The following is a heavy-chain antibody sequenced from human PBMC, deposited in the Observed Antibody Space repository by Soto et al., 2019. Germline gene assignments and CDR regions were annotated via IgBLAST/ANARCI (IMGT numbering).Heavy chain of an antibody. Sequence: QVQLQESGPGLVKPSETLSLTCTVSGGSISSYYWSWIRQPPGKGLEWIGYIYYSGSTNYNPSLKIRVTISVDTSKNQFSLKLSSVTAADTAVYYCAQNSGSYNDNWFDPWGQGTLVTVSS. CDR3: AQNSGSYNDNWFDP. D-gene: IGHD1-26*01. V-gene: IGHV4-59*01. J-gene: IGHJ5*02. CDR1: GGSISSYY. CDR2: IYYSGST.